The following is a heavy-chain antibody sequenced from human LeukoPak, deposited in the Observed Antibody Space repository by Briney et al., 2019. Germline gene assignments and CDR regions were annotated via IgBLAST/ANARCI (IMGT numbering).Heavy chain of an antibody. CDR1: GGSVSSGSYY. V-gene: IGHV4-61*01. CDR2: IYYSGST. Sequence: PSETLSLTCTVSGGSVSSGSYYWSWIRQPPGKGLEWIGYIYYSGSTNYNPSLKSRVTISVDTSKNQFSLKLSSVTAADTAVYYCARVQAAAGYFDYWGQGTLVTVSS. D-gene: IGHD6-13*01. J-gene: IGHJ4*02. CDR3: ARVQAAAGYFDY.